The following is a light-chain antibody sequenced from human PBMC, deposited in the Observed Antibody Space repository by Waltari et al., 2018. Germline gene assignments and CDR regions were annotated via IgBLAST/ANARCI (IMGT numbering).Light chain of an antibody. Sequence: CRVSQGISSYLHWVRQKPGKVPNLLIYSASNLQSGVPSRFSGSGSGTDFTLTISSLQPEDVATYYGQRTYNASSLTFGGGTKVEIK. CDR3: QRTYNASSLT. CDR2: SAS. CDR1: QGISSY. J-gene: IGKJ4*01. V-gene: IGKV1-27*01.